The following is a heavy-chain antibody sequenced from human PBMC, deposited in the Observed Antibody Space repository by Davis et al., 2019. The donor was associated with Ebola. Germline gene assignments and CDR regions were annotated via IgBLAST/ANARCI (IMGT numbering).Heavy chain of an antibody. CDR3: ARGTDTGYFDN. CDR1: GYTFTSYA. Sequence: ASVKVSCKASGYTFTSYALHWVRQAPGQRPELMGWINPGNGIPKYSQKFQGRVTISRDTSASTAYMELSSLRSEDTAIYYCARGTDTGYFDNWGQGTLVTVSS. J-gene: IGHJ4*02. V-gene: IGHV1-3*01. D-gene: IGHD3-10*01. CDR2: INPGNGIP.